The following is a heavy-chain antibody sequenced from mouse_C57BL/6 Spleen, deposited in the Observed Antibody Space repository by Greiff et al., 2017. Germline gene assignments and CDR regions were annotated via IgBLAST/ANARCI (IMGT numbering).Heavy chain of an antibody. V-gene: IGHV1-4*01. CDR1: GYTFTSYT. D-gene: IGHD1-1*01. CDR2: INPSSGYT. CDR3: APITTVVDGYFDV. J-gene: IGHJ1*03. Sequence: VQLQQSGAELARPGASVQMSCKASGYTFTSYTMHWVKQRPGQGLEWIGYINPSSGYTKYNQKFKDKATLTADKSSSTAYMQLSSLTSEDSAVYYCAPITTVVDGYFDVWGTGTTVTVSS.